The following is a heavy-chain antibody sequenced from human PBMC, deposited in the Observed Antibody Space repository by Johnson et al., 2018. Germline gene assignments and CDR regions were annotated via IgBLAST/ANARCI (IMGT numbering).Heavy chain of an antibody. CDR1: GFTFDDYA. V-gene: IGHV3-43D*03. J-gene: IGHJ1*01. Sequence: VQLVQSGGGLVQXGGSLRLXCAASGFTFDDYAMHWVRQAPGKGLEWVSLIRWDGGSTYYAYSVKGRFTIFRDNSRNSLYLQMNSMRAEDTALYYCAKDRESGGACFQHWGQGTLVTVSS. D-gene: IGHD1-26*01. CDR3: AKDRESGGACFQH. CDR2: IRWDGGST.